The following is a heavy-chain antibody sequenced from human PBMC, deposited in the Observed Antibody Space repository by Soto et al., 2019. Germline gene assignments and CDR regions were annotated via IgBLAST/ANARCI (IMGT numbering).Heavy chain of an antibody. CDR3: AISGYLFWSGYSGSENWFDP. Sequence: GASVKVSCKASGYTFTSYGISWVRQAPGQGLEWMGWISAYNGNTNYAQKLQGRVTMTTDTSTSTAYMELRSLRSDDTAVYYCAISGYLFWSGYSGSENWFDPWGQGTLVTVSS. J-gene: IGHJ5*02. CDR2: ISAYNGNT. D-gene: IGHD3-3*01. V-gene: IGHV1-18*01. CDR1: GYTFTSYG.